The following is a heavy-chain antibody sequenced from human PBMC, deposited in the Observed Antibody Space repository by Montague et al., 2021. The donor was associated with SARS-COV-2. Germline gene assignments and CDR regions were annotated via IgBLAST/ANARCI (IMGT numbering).Heavy chain of an antibody. CDR2: IDPDGSTK. CDR1: GFPFSTSW. CDR3: AGWFGEQNV. J-gene: IGHJ6*02. D-gene: IGHD3-10*01. Sequence: SLRLSCAASGFPFSTSWMNWVRQTPEKGLEWVANIDPDGSTKPYVDSVKGRVTMTRDNAKNSLSLHINSLRVDDTAVYYCAGWFGEQNVWGQGTTVTVSS. V-gene: IGHV3-7*01.